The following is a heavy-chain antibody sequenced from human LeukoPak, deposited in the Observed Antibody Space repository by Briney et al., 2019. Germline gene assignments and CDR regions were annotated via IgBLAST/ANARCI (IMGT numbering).Heavy chain of an antibody. CDR2: ISLSGVT. CDR3: SRESGAFSPFGY. CDR1: GGSISSTNW. Sequence: SETLSLTCGVSGGSISSTNWWSWVRQPPGQGLEWIGEISLSGVTNYNPSLKSRVTMSLDRSKNHLSLTLTSVTAADTAIYYCSRESGAFSPFGYWGQGTLVTVSS. J-gene: IGHJ4*02. D-gene: IGHD1-26*01. V-gene: IGHV4-4*02.